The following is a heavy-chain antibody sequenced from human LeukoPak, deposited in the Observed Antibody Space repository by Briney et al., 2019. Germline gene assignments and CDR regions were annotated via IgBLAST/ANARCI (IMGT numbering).Heavy chain of an antibody. D-gene: IGHD2-21*01. Sequence: SETLFPTSPVAGGSISSYYWSWIRQPARGGMGWNGYIPYMGTTNYNPSLQGRVTISVDTSKNQFSLKLSSVTAADTAVYDCARVRNGILWWWGEGTLVTVSS. CDR2: IPYMGTT. J-gene: IGHJ4*02. V-gene: IGHV4-59*01. CDR3: ARVRNGILWW. CDR1: GGSISSYY.